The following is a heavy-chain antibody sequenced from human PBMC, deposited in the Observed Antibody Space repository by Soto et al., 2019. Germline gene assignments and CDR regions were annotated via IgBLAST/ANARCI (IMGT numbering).Heavy chain of an antibody. CDR2: FDPEDGET. V-gene: IGHV1-24*01. CDR1: GYTLTELS. Sequence: ASVKVSCKVSGYTLTELSMHWVRQAPGKGLEWMGGFDPEDGETIYAQKFQGRVTMTEDTATDTAYMELSSLRSEDTAVYYCATVGGCGENYDFWSGLYYFDYWGQGTLVTVSS. CDR3: ATVGGCGENYDFWSGLYYFDY. J-gene: IGHJ4*02. D-gene: IGHD3-3*01.